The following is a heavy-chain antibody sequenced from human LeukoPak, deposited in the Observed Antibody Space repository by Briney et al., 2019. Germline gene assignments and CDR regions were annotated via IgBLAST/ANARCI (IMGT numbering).Heavy chain of an antibody. D-gene: IGHD6-13*01. CDR1: GFTFSSYW. CDR2: INTDGSST. J-gene: IGHJ5*02. V-gene: IGHV3-74*01. CDR3: ARESGIAAALDL. Sequence: GGSLRLSCAASGFTFSSYWMHWVRQAPGRGLVWVSRINTDGSSTSYADSVKGRFTISRDNAKNTLYLQMNSLRAEDTAVYYCARESGIAAALDLWGQGTLVTVSS.